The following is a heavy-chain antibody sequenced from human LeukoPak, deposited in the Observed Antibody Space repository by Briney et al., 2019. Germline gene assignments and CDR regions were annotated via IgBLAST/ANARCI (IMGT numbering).Heavy chain of an antibody. CDR1: GYTFTGYY. V-gene: IGHV1-2*02. J-gene: IGHJ6*03. CDR3: ARATGGAAAGYHMDV. Sequence: ASVKVSCKASGYTFTGYYMHWVRQAPGQGLEWMGWINPNSGGTNYAQKFQGRVTMTRDTSISTAYMELSRLRSDDTAVYYCARATGGAAAGYHMDVWGKGTTVTISS. CDR2: INPNSGGT. D-gene: IGHD6-13*01.